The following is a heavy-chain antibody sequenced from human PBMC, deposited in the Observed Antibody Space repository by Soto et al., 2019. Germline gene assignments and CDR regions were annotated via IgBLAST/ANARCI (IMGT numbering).Heavy chain of an antibody. V-gene: IGHV4-34*01. D-gene: IGHD6-6*01. Sequence: SETLSLTCAVYGGSFSGYYWSWIRQPPGKGLEWIGEINHSGSTNYNPSLKSRVTISVDTSKNQFSLKLSSVTAADTAVYYCVGGDVAARCGHWGQGTLVTVSS. CDR1: GGSFSGYY. J-gene: IGHJ4*02. CDR3: VGGDVAARCGH. CDR2: INHSGST.